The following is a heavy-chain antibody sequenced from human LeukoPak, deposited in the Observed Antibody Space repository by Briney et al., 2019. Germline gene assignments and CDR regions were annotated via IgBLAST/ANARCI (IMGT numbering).Heavy chain of an antibody. CDR2: ITPSGGST. CDR1: GYSFIGYY. J-gene: IGHJ6*02. V-gene: IGHV1-46*01. D-gene: IGHD6-19*01. CDR3: ARDKAVASGDGMDV. Sequence: SVKVSCKASGYSFIGYYMHWVRQAPGQGLDWMGIITPSGGSTSYTQKFQGRVTMTRDTSTSTVYMELSSLRSEDTAVYYCARDKAVASGDGMDVWGQGTTVTVSS.